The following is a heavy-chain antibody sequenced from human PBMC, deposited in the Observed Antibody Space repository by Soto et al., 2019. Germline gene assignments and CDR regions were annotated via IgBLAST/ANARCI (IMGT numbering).Heavy chain of an antibody. CDR2: ISGSGGST. D-gene: IGHD1-1*01. J-gene: IGHJ4*02. V-gene: IGHV3-23*01. CDR3: AKDLWSPNEFDY. Sequence: GGSLRLSCVASGFTFSSYAMSWVRQAPGKGLEWVSAISGSGGSTYYADSVKGRFTISRDNSKNTLYLQMNSLRAEDTAVYYCAKDLWSPNEFDYWGQGTLVTVS. CDR1: GFTFSSYA.